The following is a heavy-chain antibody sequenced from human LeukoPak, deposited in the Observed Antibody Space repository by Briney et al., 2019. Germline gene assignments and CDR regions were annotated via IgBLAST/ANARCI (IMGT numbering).Heavy chain of an antibody. Sequence: GASVKVSCKASGYTFTGYYMHWVRQAPGQGLEWMGWINPNSGGTNYAQKFQGRVTMTRDTSISTAYMELSRLRSDDTAMYYCASFAPVAGTGMDYYFDYWGQGTLVTVSS. J-gene: IGHJ4*02. D-gene: IGHD6-19*01. CDR2: INPNSGGT. CDR1: GYTFTGYY. CDR3: ASFAPVAGTGMDYYFDY. V-gene: IGHV1-2*02.